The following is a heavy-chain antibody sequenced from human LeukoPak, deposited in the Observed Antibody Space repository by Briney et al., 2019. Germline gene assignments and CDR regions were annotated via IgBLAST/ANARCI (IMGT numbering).Heavy chain of an antibody. CDR3: ARDPIPDSSGWYYYDY. CDR1: GFTFSSYG. V-gene: IGHV3-33*01. Sequence: GGSLRLSCAASGFTFSSYGMHGVREAPGKGLEWVVVIWYDGSNKYHADSVKGRFTISRDNSKNTLYLQMNSLRAEDTAVYYCARDPIPDSSGWYYYDYWGQGTLVTVSA. J-gene: IGHJ4*02. CDR2: IWYDGSNK. D-gene: IGHD6-19*01.